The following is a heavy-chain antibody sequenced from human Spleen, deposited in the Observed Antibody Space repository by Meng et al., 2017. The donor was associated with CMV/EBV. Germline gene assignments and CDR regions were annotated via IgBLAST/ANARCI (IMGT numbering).Heavy chain of an antibody. V-gene: IGHV4-59*01. D-gene: IGHD6-6*01. CDR2: IYYSGST. Sequence: SETLSLTCAVYGGSFSGYYWSWIRQPPGKGLEWIGYIYYSGSTNYNPSLKSRVTISVDTSKNQFSLKLTSVTAADTAVYYCARSKYSSSSFDYWGQGTLVTVSS. J-gene: IGHJ4*02. CDR3: ARSKYSSSSFDY. CDR1: GGSFSGYY.